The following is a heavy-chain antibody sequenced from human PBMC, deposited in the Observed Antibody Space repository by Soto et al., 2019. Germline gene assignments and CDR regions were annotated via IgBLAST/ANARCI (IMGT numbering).Heavy chain of an antibody. Sequence: QVQLQESGPGLVKPSQTLSLTCTVSGGSISSGDYYWSWIRQPPGKGLEGIGYIYYSGSTYYNPSLKTRVTIAVDTSKNQFALKLSSVTAADTAVYYCARGRDYGDVPYFDYWGQGTLVTVSS. J-gene: IGHJ4*02. D-gene: IGHD4-17*01. V-gene: IGHV4-30-4*01. CDR3: ARGRDYGDVPYFDY. CDR2: IYYSGST. CDR1: GGSISSGDYY.